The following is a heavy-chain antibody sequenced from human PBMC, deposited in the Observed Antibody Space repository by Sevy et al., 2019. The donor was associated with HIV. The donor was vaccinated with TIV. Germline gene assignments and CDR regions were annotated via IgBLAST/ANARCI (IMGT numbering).Heavy chain of an antibody. Sequence: GGSLRLSCAVSGFTFNAYDMHWVRQAPGKGLEYMALISYDGGKKYYAGSVKGRFTISRDNSENTLYLQMNNLGAEDTAVYYCAKDLYYHILTRDATDAFDMRGPWSMFPVSS. CDR2: ISYDGGKK. CDR3: AKDLYYHILTRDATDAFDM. V-gene: IGHV3-30*18. D-gene: IGHD3-9*01. CDR1: GFTFNAYD. J-gene: IGHJ3*02.